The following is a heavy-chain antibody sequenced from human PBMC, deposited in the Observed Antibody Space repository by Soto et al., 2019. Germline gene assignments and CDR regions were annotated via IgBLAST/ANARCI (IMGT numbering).Heavy chain of an antibody. V-gene: IGHV4-31*02. J-gene: IGHJ3*02. CDR1: AFTFSDYY. Sequence: QVQLVESGGGLVKPGGSLRLSCAASAFTFSDYYMSWIRQAPGKGLEWIGYIYYSGSTYYNPSLKSRVTISVDTSKNQFSLKLSSVTAADTAVYYCARGSLPRDLIVVKSDAFDIWGQGTMVTVSS. CDR2: IYYSGST. CDR3: ARGSLPRDLIVVKSDAFDI. D-gene: IGHD3-22*01.